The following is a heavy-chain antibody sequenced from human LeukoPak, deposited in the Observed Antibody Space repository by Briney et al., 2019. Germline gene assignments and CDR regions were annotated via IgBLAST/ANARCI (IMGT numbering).Heavy chain of an antibody. J-gene: IGHJ4*02. V-gene: IGHV3-74*01. D-gene: IGHD4-17*01. Sequence: PGGSLRLSCAASGFTFSSYGMHWVRQAPGKGLVWVSRINSDGSSTSYADSVKGRFTIPRDNAKNTLYLQMNSLRAEDTAVYYCASYGDYDYFDYWGQGTLVTVSS. CDR2: INSDGSST. CDR3: ASYGDYDYFDY. CDR1: GFTFSSYG.